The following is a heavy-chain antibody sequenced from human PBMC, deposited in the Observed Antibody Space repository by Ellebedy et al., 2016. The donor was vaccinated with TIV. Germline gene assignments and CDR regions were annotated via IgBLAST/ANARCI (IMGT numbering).Heavy chain of an antibody. V-gene: IGHV4-34*01. CDR2: INHSGST. Sequence: ESLKISXVASGFTFSSYAMSWVRQPPGKGLEWIGEINHSGSTNYNPALKSRVTISVDTSKNQFSLKLSSVTAADTAVYYCAREYYYGSGSYWGSYYYYYYMDVWGKGTTVTVSS. CDR3: AREYYYGSGSYWGSYYYYYYMDV. CDR1: GFTFSSYA. J-gene: IGHJ6*03. D-gene: IGHD3-10*01.